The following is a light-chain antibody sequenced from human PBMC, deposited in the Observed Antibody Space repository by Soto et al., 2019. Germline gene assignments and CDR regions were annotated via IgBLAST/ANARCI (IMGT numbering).Light chain of an antibody. CDR2: DAF. Sequence: DVVLTQAPLSLSVTPGQPASMSCRSTQSLVYGDGKTYLYWYLQRPGQPPQLLIYDAFSRFSGVPDRFSGSGSGTDFTLTISSLEPEDFAVYYCQQRSNWPPITFGQGTRLEIK. CDR3: QQRSNWPPIT. J-gene: IGKJ5*01. CDR1: QSLVYGDGKTY. V-gene: IGKV2-29*01.